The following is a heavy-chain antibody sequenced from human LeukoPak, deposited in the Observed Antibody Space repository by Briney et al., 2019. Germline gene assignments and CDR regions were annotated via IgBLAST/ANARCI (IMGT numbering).Heavy chain of an antibody. Sequence: GGSLRLSCAASGFTFSNYGMNWVRQAPGKGLEWVSTINANSGTTSYAASVRGRFTISRDNSKNTLYLQVNTLRADDTATYYCAKPISGGLAVTADWFHPWGQGTLVVVSS. V-gene: IGHV3-23*01. D-gene: IGHD6-19*01. CDR2: INANSGTT. J-gene: IGHJ5*01. CDR1: GFTFSNYG. CDR3: AKPISGGLAVTADWFHP.